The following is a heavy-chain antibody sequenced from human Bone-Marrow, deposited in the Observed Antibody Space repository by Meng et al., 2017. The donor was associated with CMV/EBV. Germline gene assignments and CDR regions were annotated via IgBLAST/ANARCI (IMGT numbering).Heavy chain of an antibody. Sequence: GSRRLSCTVSGGSISSSSYYWGWIRQPPGKGLEWIGSIYYSGSTYYNPSLKSRVTISVDTSKNQFSLKLSSVTAADTAVYYCARQGRDFWSGYWSMCYFDYWGQGTLVTFSS. V-gene: IGHV4-39*01. CDR1: GGSISSSSYY. CDR3: ARQGRDFWSGYWSMCYFDY. D-gene: IGHD3-3*01. CDR2: IYYSGST. J-gene: IGHJ4*02.